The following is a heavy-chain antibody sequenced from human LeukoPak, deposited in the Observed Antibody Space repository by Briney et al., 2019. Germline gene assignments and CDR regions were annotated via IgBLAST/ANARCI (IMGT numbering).Heavy chain of an antibody. J-gene: IGHJ4*02. D-gene: IGHD6-13*01. V-gene: IGHV3-7*01. CDR2: IKQNGSEK. CDR1: GFTFSSYW. Sequence: GSLSLSCAASGFTFSSYWMSWVRQAPGKGLEWVSNIKQNGSEKYYVDSVKGRFTISRDNAKNSLYLQMNSLRAEDTAVYYCARARRRSSLDPLNYFDYWGQGTLLTVSS. CDR3: ARARRRSSLDPLNYFDY.